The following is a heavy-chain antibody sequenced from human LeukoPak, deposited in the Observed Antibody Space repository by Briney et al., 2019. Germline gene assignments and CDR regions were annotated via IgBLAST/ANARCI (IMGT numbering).Heavy chain of an antibody. J-gene: IGHJ6*03. D-gene: IGHD2-2*01. Sequence: GASVKVSCKASGGTFSSYAISWVRQAPGQGLEWMGRIIPIFGTANYAQKFQDRVTITTDESTSTAYMELSSLRSEDTAVYYCASQLGYCSSTSCLRYYYYMDVWGKGTTVTVSS. CDR2: IIPIFGTA. V-gene: IGHV1-69*05. CDR1: GGTFSSYA. CDR3: ASQLGYCSSTSCLRYYYYMDV.